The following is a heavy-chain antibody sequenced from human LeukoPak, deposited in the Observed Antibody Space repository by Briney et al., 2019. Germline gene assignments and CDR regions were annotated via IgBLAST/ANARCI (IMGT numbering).Heavy chain of an antibody. J-gene: IGHJ6*03. CDR2: IIPIFGTA. CDR1: GGTFSSYA. Sequence: SVKVSCKASGGTFSSYAISWVRQAPGQGLEWMGGIIPIFGTANYAQKFQGRVTITTDESTSTAYMELSSLRSEDTAVYYCARVGDSSGYYYYYYMDVWGKGTTVTVSS. CDR3: ARVGDSSGYYYYYYMDV. V-gene: IGHV1-69*05. D-gene: IGHD3-22*01.